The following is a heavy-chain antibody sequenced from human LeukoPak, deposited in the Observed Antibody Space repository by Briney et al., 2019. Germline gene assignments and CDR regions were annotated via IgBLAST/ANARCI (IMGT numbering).Heavy chain of an antibody. D-gene: IGHD5-18*01. Sequence: GGSLRLSCAASGFTFSSYAMSWVRQAPGKGLEWVSAISGSGGSTYYADSVKGRFTISRDNSKNTLYLQMNSLRAEDTAVYYCAKEATRRCSYGYDYYFDYWGQGTLVTVSS. V-gene: IGHV3-23*01. CDR3: AKEATRRCSYGYDYYFDY. J-gene: IGHJ4*02. CDR2: ISGSGGST. CDR1: GFTFSSYA.